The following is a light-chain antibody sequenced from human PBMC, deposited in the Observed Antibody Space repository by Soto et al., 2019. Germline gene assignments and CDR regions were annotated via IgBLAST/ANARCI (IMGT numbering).Light chain of an antibody. CDR1: QSISSY. CDR3: QQSDSTPHT. V-gene: IGKV1-39*01. CDR2: AAS. Sequence: DIQMTQSPSSLSSSLGDRVTLTCRASQSISSYLFWYQQKPGKDPTLLIYAASSWPTGVPSRFSGSGSGTDFTLTISSLQPEDFATYYCQQSDSTPHTFGAGTKVDIK. J-gene: IGKJ3*01.